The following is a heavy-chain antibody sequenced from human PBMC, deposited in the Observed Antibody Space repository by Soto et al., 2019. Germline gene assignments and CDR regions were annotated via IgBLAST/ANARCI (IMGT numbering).Heavy chain of an antibody. Sequence: QVQLQESGPGLVKPSQTLSLTCTVSGGSISSGGYYWSWIRQHPGKVLEWIGYIYYSGSTYYNPSLKSRVTISVDTSKNQFSLKLSSVTAADTAVYYCAREAEEVPGWFDPWDQGTLVTVSS. CDR3: AREAEEVPGWFDP. V-gene: IGHV4-31*03. CDR2: IYYSGST. D-gene: IGHD6-19*01. J-gene: IGHJ5*02. CDR1: GGSISSGGYY.